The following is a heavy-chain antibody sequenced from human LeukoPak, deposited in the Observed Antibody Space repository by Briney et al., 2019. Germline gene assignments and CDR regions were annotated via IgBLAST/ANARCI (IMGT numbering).Heavy chain of an antibody. CDR3: ARAGYSFDSPNYFDY. CDR2: ISSSDGTI. Sequence: PGGSLRLSCAASGFTFSNYEMNWVRQAPGEGLQWVSYISSSDGTIYYADFVKGRFTISRDNAKNSLYLQMNSLRADDTAVYYCARAGYSFDSPNYFDYWGQGTLVTVSS. J-gene: IGHJ4*02. V-gene: IGHV3-48*03. D-gene: IGHD5-18*01. CDR1: GFTFSNYE.